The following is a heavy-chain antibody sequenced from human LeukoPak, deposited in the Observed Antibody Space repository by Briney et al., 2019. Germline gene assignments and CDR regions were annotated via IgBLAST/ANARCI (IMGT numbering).Heavy chain of an antibody. V-gene: IGHV3-21*01. Sequence: PGGSLRLSCAASGFTFSSYWMSWVRQAPGKGLEWVSSISSSSSYIYYADSVKGRFAISRDNAKNSLYLQMNSLRAEDTAVYYCARDTLLGVVVPAAIFRGKSNEDAFDIWGQGTMVTVSS. J-gene: IGHJ3*02. CDR3: ARDTLLGVVVPAAIFRGKSNEDAFDI. CDR2: ISSSSSYI. CDR1: GFTFSSYW. D-gene: IGHD2-2*01.